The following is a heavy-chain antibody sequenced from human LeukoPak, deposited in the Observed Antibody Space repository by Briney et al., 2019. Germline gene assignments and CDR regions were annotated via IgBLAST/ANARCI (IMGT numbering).Heavy chain of an antibody. CDR2: ISSSGSTI. D-gene: IGHD1-26*01. CDR3: SRYIVGPTTEDDY. Sequence: GGSLRLSCAASGFTFSSYEMNWVRQAPGKGLEWASYISSSGSTIYYADSVKGRFTISRDNAKNSLYLQMNSLRAEDTAVYYCSRYIVGPTTEDDYWGQGTLVTVSS. CDR1: GFTFSSYE. V-gene: IGHV3-48*03. J-gene: IGHJ4*02.